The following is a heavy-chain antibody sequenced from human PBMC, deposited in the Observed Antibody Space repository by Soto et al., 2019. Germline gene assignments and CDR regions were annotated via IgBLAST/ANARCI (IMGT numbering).Heavy chain of an antibody. D-gene: IGHD3-3*01. CDR2: ISSNGGST. J-gene: IGHJ4*02. CDR1: GFTFSNYA. Sequence: EVQLVESGEGLVQPGGSLRLSCAASGFTFSNYAMHWVRQAPGKGLEYVSAISSNGGSTFYADSVKGRFTISRDNSKNMLYLQMGSLSAEDMAVYYCARTYDDFWSGYPQGYFDCWGLGTLVTVSS. CDR3: ARTYDDFWSGYPQGYFDC. V-gene: IGHV3-64*02.